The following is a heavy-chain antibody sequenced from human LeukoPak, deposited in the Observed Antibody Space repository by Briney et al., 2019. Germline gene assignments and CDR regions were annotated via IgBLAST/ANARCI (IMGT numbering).Heavy chain of an antibody. CDR3: ASGSGYSYGYGVDY. Sequence: PGGSLGLSCAASGFTFSSYSMNWVRQAPGKGLEWVSSISSSSSYIYYADSAKGRFTISRDNSKNTLYLQMNSLRAEDTAVYYCASGSGYSYGYGVDYWGQGTLVTVSS. D-gene: IGHD5-18*01. CDR2: ISSSSSYI. J-gene: IGHJ4*02. V-gene: IGHV3-21*01. CDR1: GFTFSSYS.